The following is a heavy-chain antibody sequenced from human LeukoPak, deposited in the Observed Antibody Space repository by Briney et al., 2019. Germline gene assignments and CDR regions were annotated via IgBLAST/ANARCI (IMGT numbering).Heavy chain of an antibody. J-gene: IGHJ5*02. D-gene: IGHD3-22*01. V-gene: IGHV3-30*18. CDR1: GFTFNSYG. CDR2: ISYDGSNK. Sequence: PGGSLRLSCAASGFTFNSYGIHWVRQAPRKGLEWVAVISYDGSNKYYADSVKGRFTISRDNSKNTLYLQMNSLRAEDTAVYYCAKDSSSGYLRPPYNWFDPWGQGTLVTVSS. CDR3: AKDSSSGYLRPPYNWFDP.